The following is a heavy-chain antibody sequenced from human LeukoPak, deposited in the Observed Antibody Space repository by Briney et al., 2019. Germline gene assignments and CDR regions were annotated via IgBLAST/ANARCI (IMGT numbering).Heavy chain of an antibody. Sequence: PGGSLRLSCAASGFTFSSYAMHWVRQAPGKGLEYVSAISSNGGSTYYANSVKGRFTISRDNSKNTLSLQMGSLRAGDMAVYYCARVRSIWGDFYGMDVWGQGTTVTVSS. CDR2: ISSNGGST. CDR3: ARVRSIWGDFYGMDV. J-gene: IGHJ6*02. V-gene: IGHV3-64*01. CDR1: GFTFSSYA. D-gene: IGHD7-27*01.